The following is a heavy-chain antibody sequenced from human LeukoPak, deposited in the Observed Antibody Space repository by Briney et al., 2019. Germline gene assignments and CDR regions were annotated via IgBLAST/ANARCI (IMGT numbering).Heavy chain of an antibody. CDR2: LYYSGST. CDR1: GASISSYY. Sequence: SETLSLTCTVSGASISSYYWSWIRQPPGKGLEWIGYLYYSGSTNYNRSLKSRVTISVDTSKHQFSLKLTSVTAADTAVYYCAGTTSSYFYYGMDVWGQGTTVIVS. V-gene: IGHV4-59*01. CDR3: AGTTSSYFYYGMDV. D-gene: IGHD2/OR15-2a*01. J-gene: IGHJ6*02.